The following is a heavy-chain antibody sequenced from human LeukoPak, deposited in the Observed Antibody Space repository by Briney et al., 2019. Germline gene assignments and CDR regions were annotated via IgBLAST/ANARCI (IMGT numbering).Heavy chain of an antibody. CDR3: ARPGSDGFYSGYDYWYFDL. V-gene: IGHV4-39*01. CDR1: GGSISSSSYY. CDR2: IYYSGST. D-gene: IGHD5-12*01. J-gene: IGHJ2*01. Sequence: SETLSLTGTVSGGSISSSSYYWGWIRQPPGKGLEWIGSIYYSGSTYYNPSLKSRVTISVDTSKNQFSLKLSSVTAADTAVYYCARPGSDGFYSGYDYWYFDLWGHGTLVTVSS.